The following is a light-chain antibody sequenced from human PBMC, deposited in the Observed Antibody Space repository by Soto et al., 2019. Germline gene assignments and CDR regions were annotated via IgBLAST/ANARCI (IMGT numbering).Light chain of an antibody. Sequence: TQPPATVSVSAGEGATLSCRASQTVGRNLAWYQQRSGQAPRLLIYGASKRAPGVPAKFSGSGSGTEFTLTISSLQSEDFAVYYCLQYDKWPPRLTFGGGTKVEIK. CDR1: QTVGRN. CDR3: LQYDKWPPRLT. J-gene: IGKJ4*01. CDR2: GAS. V-gene: IGKV3-15*01.